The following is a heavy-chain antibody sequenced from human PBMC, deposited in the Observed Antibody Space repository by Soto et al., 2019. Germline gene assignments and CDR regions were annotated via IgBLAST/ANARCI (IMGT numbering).Heavy chain of an antibody. Sequence: QAQLQESGPGLVKPSETLSLTCTVSGGSISSYYWSWIRQPPGKGLEWIGYIYYSGSTNYNPSLKSRVTISVDTSKNQFSLKLSSVTAADTAVYYCASIAHDSSGYYLFSWFDPWGQGTLVTVSS. J-gene: IGHJ5*02. CDR3: ASIAHDSSGYYLFSWFDP. CDR1: GGSISSYY. D-gene: IGHD3-22*01. CDR2: IYYSGST. V-gene: IGHV4-59*01.